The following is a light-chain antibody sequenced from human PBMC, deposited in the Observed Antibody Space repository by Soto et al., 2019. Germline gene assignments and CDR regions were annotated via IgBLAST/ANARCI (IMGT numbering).Light chain of an antibody. CDR3: SSFAGISTV. CDR1: SSDVGGYNY. J-gene: IGLJ1*01. Sequence: QSALTQPPSASGYPGQSVTISCTGTSSDVGGYNYVSWYQQHPGKAPKLVIYEVSKRPSGVPDRFSGSKSGNTASLTVSGLQAEDEADYYCSSFAGISTVFGTGTKVTVL. CDR2: EVS. V-gene: IGLV2-8*01.